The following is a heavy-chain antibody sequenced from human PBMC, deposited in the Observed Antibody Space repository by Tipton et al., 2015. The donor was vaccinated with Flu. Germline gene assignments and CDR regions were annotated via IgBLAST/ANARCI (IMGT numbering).Heavy chain of an antibody. CDR1: GFSFSSFW. V-gene: IGHV3-7*01. Sequence: SLRLSCAASGFSFSSFWMNWVRQAPGKGLGWVANIKQDGSEKYYVDSVEGRFTISRDNAKNSLYLQMNSLTADDTALYYCARGLTTMTAKDYLDYWGQGTLVTVSS. D-gene: IGHD4-17*01. CDR3: ARGLTTMTAKDYLDY. J-gene: IGHJ4*02. CDR2: IKQDGSEK.